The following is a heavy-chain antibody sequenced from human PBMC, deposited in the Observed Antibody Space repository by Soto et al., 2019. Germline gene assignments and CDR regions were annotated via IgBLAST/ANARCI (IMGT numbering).Heavy chain of an antibody. D-gene: IGHD2-21*02. CDR2: IFYSGST. CDR1: GGSITSDDYY. J-gene: IGHJ4*02. CDR3: ASANCGGDCSYRHDRYYFES. Sequence: QVQLQESGPGLVKPSQSLSLTCTVCGGSITSDDYYWSWIRQPPGRGLEWIGYIFYSGSTHYNPALKSRFIISLDTSKTQVSLKLSSVTAADTAVYSCASANCGGDCSYRHDRYYFESWGQGTLVTVSS. V-gene: IGHV4-30-4*01.